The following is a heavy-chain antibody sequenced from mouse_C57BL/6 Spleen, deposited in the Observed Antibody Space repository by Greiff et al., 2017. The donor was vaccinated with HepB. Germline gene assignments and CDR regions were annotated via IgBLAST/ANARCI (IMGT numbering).Heavy chain of an antibody. CDR1: GFSLTSYG. CDR2: IWSGGST. Sequence: QVQLKQSGPGLVQPSQSLSITCTVSGFSLTSYGAHWVRQSPGKGLEWLGVIWSGGSTDYNAAFISRLSISKDNSKSQVFFKMNSLQADDTAIYYCARNPSITTVVAKGYFDVWGTGTTVTVSS. V-gene: IGHV2-2*01. CDR3: ARNPSITTVVAKGYFDV. J-gene: IGHJ1*03. D-gene: IGHD1-1*01.